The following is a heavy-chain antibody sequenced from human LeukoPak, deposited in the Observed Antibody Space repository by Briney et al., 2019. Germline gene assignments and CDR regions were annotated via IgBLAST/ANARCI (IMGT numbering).Heavy chain of an antibody. CDR1: GYTFTAHY. CDR2: INPNSGDT. Sequence: GASVKVFCRXSGYTFTAHYIHWVRQAPGQGLEWMGWINPNSGDTTLPQRFQGRVTMTRDTSIITAYMELSSLTSDDTGMYYCARGPTLGLDIWGQGTMVTVSS. V-gene: IGHV1-2*02. CDR3: ARGPTLGLDI. J-gene: IGHJ3*02.